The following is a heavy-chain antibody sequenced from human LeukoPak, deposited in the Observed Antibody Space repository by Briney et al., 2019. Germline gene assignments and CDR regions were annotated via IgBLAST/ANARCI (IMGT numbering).Heavy chain of an antibody. CDR2: IKQDGSEK. Sequence: GGSLRLSCAASGFTFSSYWMSWVRQAPGKGLEWVANIKQDGSEKYYVDSVKGRFTISRDNAKNSLYLQMNSLRAEDTAVYYCARRMRPDGSGTCGMDVWGNGTTVTVSS. D-gene: IGHD3-10*01. J-gene: IGHJ6*04. CDR3: ARRMRPDGSGTCGMDV. CDR1: GFTFSSYW. V-gene: IGHV3-7*03.